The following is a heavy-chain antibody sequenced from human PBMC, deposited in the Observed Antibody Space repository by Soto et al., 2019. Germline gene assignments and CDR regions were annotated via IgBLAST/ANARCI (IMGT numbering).Heavy chain of an antibody. V-gene: IGHV4-34*01. CDR2: INHSGST. CDR1: GGSFSGYY. D-gene: IGHD3-16*01. J-gene: IGHJ4*02. Sequence: SETLSLTCAVYGGSFSGYYWSWIRQPPGKGLEWIGEINHSGSTNYSPSLKSRVTISVDTSKNQFSLKLSSVTAADTAVYYCARGSGGTWAFDYWGQGTLVTVSS. CDR3: ARGSGGTWAFDY.